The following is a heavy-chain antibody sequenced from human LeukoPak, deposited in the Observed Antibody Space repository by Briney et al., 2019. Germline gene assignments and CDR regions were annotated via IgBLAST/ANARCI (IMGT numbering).Heavy chain of an antibody. CDR3: ARDSSDKIYGYFGHDY. CDR1: GYTFSSYG. Sequence: VASVTVSFMASGYTFSSYGSSWVRPAPGQGLDWMGWIRAYNGNTNYAQKLQGRVTMNTETPKSTAYMELRSLRSDDTAVYYCARDSSDKIYGYFGHDYWGQGTLVTVSS. D-gene: IGHD5-18*01. J-gene: IGHJ4*02. CDR2: IRAYNGNT. V-gene: IGHV1-18*01.